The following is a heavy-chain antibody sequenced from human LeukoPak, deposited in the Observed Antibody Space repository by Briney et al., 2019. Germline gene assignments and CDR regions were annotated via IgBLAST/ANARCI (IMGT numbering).Heavy chain of an antibody. CDR2: ISYDGSSK. J-gene: IGHJ4*02. D-gene: IGHD3-16*02. CDR1: GFTFSSYA. Sequence: PGGSLRLSCAASGFTFSSYAMHWVRQAPGKGLEWVAVISYDGSSKYYADSVKGRFTISRDNSKNTLYLQMNSLRAEDTAVYYCARDYDYIWGSYREGGGYFDYWGQGTLVTVSS. V-gene: IGHV3-30-3*01. CDR3: ARDYDYIWGSYREGGGYFDY.